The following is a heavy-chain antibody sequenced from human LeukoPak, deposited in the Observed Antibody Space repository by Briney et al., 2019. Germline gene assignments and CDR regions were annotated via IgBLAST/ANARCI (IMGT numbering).Heavy chain of an antibody. J-gene: IGHJ4*02. CDR3: ARVYDFWSGYYFGY. D-gene: IGHD3-3*01. CDR1: GYTFTGYY. Sequence: ASVKVSCKASGYTFTGYYMHWVRQAPGQGLEWMGWINPNSGGTNYVQKFQGRVTMTRDTSISTAYMELSRLRSGDTAVYYCARVYDFWSGYYFGYWGQGTLVTVSS. V-gene: IGHV1-2*02. CDR2: INPNSGGT.